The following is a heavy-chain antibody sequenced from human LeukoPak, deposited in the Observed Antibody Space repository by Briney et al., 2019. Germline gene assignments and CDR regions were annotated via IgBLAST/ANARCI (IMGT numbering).Heavy chain of an antibody. CDR3: ARALWGYYDSSGPFDC. CDR1: GGSISSYY. CDR2: INYSGST. Sequence: PSETLSLTCTVSGGSISSYYWSWIRQPPGKGLEWIGYINYSGSTNYNPSLKSRVTISVDTSKNQFSLKLSSVTAADTAVYYCARALWGYYDSSGPFDCWGQGTLVTVSS. V-gene: IGHV4-59*01. D-gene: IGHD3-22*01. J-gene: IGHJ4*02.